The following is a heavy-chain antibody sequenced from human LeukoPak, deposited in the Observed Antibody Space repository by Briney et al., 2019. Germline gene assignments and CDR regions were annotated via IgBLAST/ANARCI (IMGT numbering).Heavy chain of an antibody. D-gene: IGHD4-17*01. Sequence: GASVKVSCKASGYTFTGYYMHWVRQAPGQGLEWMGWINPNSGGTNYAQKFQGRVTMTEDTSTDTAYMKLSSLRSEDTAVYYCATDLGLRSSNFDYWGQGTLVTVSS. V-gene: IGHV1-2*02. CDR2: INPNSGGT. J-gene: IGHJ4*02. CDR1: GYTFTGYY. CDR3: ATDLGLRSSNFDY.